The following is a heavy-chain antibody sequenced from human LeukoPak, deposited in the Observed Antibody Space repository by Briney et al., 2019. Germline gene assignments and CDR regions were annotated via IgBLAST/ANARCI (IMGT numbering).Heavy chain of an antibody. Sequence: PSGTLSLTCAVSGGSISSSNWWSWVRQPPGKGLEWIGEIYHSGSTNYNPSLKSRVTISVDKSKNQFSLKLSSVTAADTAVYYCARDGGDCSGGSCYSLHYYYGMDVWGQGTTVTVSS. J-gene: IGHJ6*02. CDR1: GGSISSSNW. CDR3: ARDGGDCSGGSCYSLHYYYGMDV. CDR2: IYHSGST. D-gene: IGHD2-15*01. V-gene: IGHV4-4*02.